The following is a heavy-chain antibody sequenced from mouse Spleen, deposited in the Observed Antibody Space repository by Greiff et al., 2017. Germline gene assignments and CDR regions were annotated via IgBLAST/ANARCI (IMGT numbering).Heavy chain of an antibody. J-gene: IGHJ3*01. CDR1: GFTFSDYG. CDR2: ISSGSSTN. V-gene: IGHV5-17*01. Sequence: EVNLVESGGGLVKPGGSLKLSCAASGFTFSDYGMHWVRQAPEQGLEWIAYISSGSSTNYYADTVKGRSTITGDNAKNTLFLQMSSLRSEDTAMYYCASVTTVVAGGAYWGQGTLVTVSA. D-gene: IGHD1-1*01. CDR3: ASVTTVVAGGAY.